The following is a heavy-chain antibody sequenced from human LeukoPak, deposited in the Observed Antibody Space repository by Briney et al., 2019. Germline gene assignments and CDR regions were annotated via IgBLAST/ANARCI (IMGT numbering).Heavy chain of an antibody. D-gene: IGHD4-17*01. Sequence: AGGSLRLSCAAAGFTFSSYSMNWVRQAPGKGLEWVSSISSSSSYIYYADSVKGRFTIARDNAKTSLYLQMNSLRAEDTAVYYCARNTVPYYGMDVWGQGTTVTVSS. J-gene: IGHJ6*02. CDR3: ARNTVPYYGMDV. V-gene: IGHV3-21*01. CDR1: GFTFSSYS. CDR2: ISSSSSYI.